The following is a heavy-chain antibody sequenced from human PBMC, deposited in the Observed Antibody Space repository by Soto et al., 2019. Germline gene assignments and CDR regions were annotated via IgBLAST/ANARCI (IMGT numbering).Heavy chain of an antibody. V-gene: IGHV3-74*01. CDR2: INFDGSST. Sequence: EVQLVESGGGLVQPGGSLRLSCAASGFTISSHWMHWVRQAPGKGLVWVSRINFDGSSTAYADSVKGRFTISRDNAKNTLYLQMHSLRAEDTAVYSCVRGEYDDFRSVHTLFDSWGQGTLVIVSS. J-gene: IGHJ4*02. D-gene: IGHD3-3*01. CDR3: VRGEYDDFRSVHTLFDS. CDR1: GFTISSHW.